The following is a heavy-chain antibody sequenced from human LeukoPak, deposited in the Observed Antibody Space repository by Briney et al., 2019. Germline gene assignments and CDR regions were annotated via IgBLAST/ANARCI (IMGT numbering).Heavy chain of an antibody. Sequence: SETLSLTCTVSGGSISSGGYYWSWIRQHPGKGLEWIGHIYYSGSTYYNPSLKSRVTISVDTSKNQFSLKLSSVTAADTAVYYCASSYYYDSSGSGAFDIWGQGTMVTVSS. J-gene: IGHJ3*02. V-gene: IGHV4-31*03. CDR1: GGSISSGGYY. CDR2: IYYSGST. CDR3: ASSYYYDSSGSGAFDI. D-gene: IGHD3-22*01.